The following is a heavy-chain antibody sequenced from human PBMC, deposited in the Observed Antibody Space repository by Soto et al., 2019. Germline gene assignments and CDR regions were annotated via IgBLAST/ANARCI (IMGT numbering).Heavy chain of an antibody. D-gene: IGHD1-26*01. CDR3: ARAWEHLYCDY. CDR2: MHYSGST. CDR1: AGGSASNRNN. Sequence: SGTQSLPCAGAAGGSASNRNNGRWVRQPPGKGLEWIGYMHYSGSTNYNPSLKSRVTISVDTSKNQFSLKLSSVTAADTAVSYCARAWEHLYCDYWGQGTLVKVSA. J-gene: IGHJ4*02. V-gene: IGHV4-61*01.